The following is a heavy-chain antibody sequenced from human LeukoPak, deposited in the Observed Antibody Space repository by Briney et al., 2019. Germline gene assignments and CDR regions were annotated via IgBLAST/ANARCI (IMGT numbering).Heavy chain of an antibody. CDR1: GYTFTGYY. V-gene: IGHV1-2*02. CDR2: INPNSGGT. Sequence: ASVKVSCKASGYTFTGYYMHWVRQAPGQGLEWMGWINPNSGGTNYAQKFQGRVTMTRGTAISTAYMELSRLRSDDTAVYYCARDPNLDYFDYWGQGTLVTVSP. CDR3: ARDPNLDYFDY. J-gene: IGHJ4*02. D-gene: IGHD1-1*01.